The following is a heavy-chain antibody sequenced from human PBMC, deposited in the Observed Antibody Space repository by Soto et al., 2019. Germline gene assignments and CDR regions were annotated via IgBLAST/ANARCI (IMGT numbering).Heavy chain of an antibody. CDR2: ISSSSSTI. CDR1: GFTFSSYS. Sequence: EVQLVESGGGLVQPGGSLRLSCAASGFTFSSYSMNWVRQAPGKGLEWVSYISSSSSTIYYADSVKGRFTISRDNAKNSLYLEMNSLRDEDTAVYYGARDYYDSSGHYNWFDPWGQGTLVTVSS. CDR3: ARDYYDSSGHYNWFDP. D-gene: IGHD3-22*01. V-gene: IGHV3-48*02. J-gene: IGHJ5*02.